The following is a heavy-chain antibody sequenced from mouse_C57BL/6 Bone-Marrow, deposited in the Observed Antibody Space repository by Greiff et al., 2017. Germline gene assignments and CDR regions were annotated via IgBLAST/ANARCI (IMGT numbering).Heavy chain of an antibody. CDR1: GYTFTDHT. J-gene: IGHJ1*03. V-gene: IGHV1-78*01. Sequence: VQLQHSDAELVKPGASVKISCKVSGYTFTDHTIHWMKQRPEQGLEWIGYIYPRDGSTKYNEKFKGKATLTADKSSSTAYMQLNSLTSEDSAVYFCARGPYGSSSSYWYFDVWGTGTTVTVSS. CDR3: ARGPYGSSSSYWYFDV. CDR2: IYPRDGST. D-gene: IGHD1-1*01.